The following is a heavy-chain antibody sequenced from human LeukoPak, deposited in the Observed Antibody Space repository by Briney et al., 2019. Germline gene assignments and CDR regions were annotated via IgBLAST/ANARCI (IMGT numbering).Heavy chain of an antibody. CDR2: IYSGAST. V-gene: IGHV3-53*01. CDR1: GFIVSSNY. Sequence: GGSLRLSCAAPGFIVSSNYMNWVRQAPGKGLEWVSIIYSGASTYYADSVKGRFTVSRDNSKNTLYLQMNSLRVEDTAVYYCAREGATTAFDYWGQGTLVTVSS. D-gene: IGHD1-26*01. CDR3: AREGATTAFDY. J-gene: IGHJ4*02.